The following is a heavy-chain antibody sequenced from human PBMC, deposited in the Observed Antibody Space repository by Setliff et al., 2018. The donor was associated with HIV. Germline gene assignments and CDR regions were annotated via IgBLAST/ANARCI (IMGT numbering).Heavy chain of an antibody. J-gene: IGHJ4*02. V-gene: IGHV5-51*01. CDR1: GYKFTTYW. CDR2: IYPGDSQT. D-gene: IGHD6-19*01. Sequence: GESLKISCKGFGYKFTTYWIGWVRQMPGKGLECMGIIYPGDSQTKYSPSFRGQVTISVDMSTSTAYLEWSSLEASDTAMYYCARAYSSDWYVFDTWGPGTLVTVSS. CDR3: ARAYSSDWYVFDT.